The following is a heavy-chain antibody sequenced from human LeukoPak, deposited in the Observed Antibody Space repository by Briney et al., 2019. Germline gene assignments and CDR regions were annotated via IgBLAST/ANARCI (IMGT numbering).Heavy chain of an antibody. J-gene: IGHJ4*02. CDR1: GFTFSSYG. D-gene: IGHD3-16*01. V-gene: IGHV3-23*01. Sequence: GGTLRLSCAASGFTFSSYGMSWVRQAPGKGLEWVSAISGSGGSTYYADSVKGRFTISRDNSKNTLYLQMNSLRAEDTAVYYCAKGGEGGFRPPSHFDYWGQGTLVTVSS. CDR3: AKGGEGGFRPPSHFDY. CDR2: ISGSGGST.